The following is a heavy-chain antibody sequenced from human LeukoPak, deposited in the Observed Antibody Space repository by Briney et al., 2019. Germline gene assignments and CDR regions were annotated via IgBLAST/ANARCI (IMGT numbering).Heavy chain of an antibody. Sequence: GGSLRLSCEASGFXFSDSAVHWVRQASGKGLEWVGGIRSKAKSYATAYAASVKGRFTISRDDSETTAYLQMNSLKTEDTAVYYCTHYYDGSGYYGAFDSWGQGTMVTVSS. J-gene: IGHJ3*02. CDR2: IRSKAKSYAT. V-gene: IGHV3-73*01. D-gene: IGHD3-22*01. CDR1: GFXFSDSA. CDR3: THYYDGSGYYGAFDS.